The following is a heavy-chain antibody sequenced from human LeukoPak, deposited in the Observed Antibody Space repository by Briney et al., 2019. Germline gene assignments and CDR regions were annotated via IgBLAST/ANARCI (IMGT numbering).Heavy chain of an antibody. J-gene: IGHJ5*02. CDR2: IIPIFGTA. Sequence: ASVKVSCKASGGTFSSYAISWVRQAPGQGLEWMGGIIPIFGTANYAQKFQGRVTITADESTSTAYMELSSLRSEDTAVYYCARDPSTYSSSWYVWFDPWGQGTLVTVSS. CDR3: ARDPSTYSSSWYVWFDP. CDR1: GGTFSSYA. V-gene: IGHV1-69*13. D-gene: IGHD6-13*01.